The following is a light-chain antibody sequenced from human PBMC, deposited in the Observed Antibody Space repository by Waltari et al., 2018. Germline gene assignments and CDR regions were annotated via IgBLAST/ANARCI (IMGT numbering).Light chain of an antibody. J-gene: IGKJ1*01. CDR3: QQYSRSPWT. Sequence: EIVLTQSPGTLSLSSGERATLSCGASQSVPTKLLAWYQQKPGQAPRLLIYGTSNRATDIPDRFSGSGSGTDFTLTINSLEPEDFAVYYCQQYSRSPWTFGQGTKVEIK. CDR2: GTS. CDR1: QSVPTKL. V-gene: IGKV3-20*01.